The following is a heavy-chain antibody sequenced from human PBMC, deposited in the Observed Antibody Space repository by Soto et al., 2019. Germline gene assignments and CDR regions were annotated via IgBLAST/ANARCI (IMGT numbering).Heavy chain of an antibody. J-gene: IGHJ4*02. CDR2: IRDKANSYAT. Sequence: TGGSLRLSCAASGFTFSGSSIYWVRQASGRGLESVGRIRDKANSYATGYAASLKGRLTISRDDSKNTTYLQMNSLKTEDTAVYYCSCRSSGSTGGFFEYWSQGTLVTVSS. D-gene: IGHD7-27*01. V-gene: IGHV3-73*01. CDR3: SCRSSGSTGGFFEY. CDR1: GFTFSGSS.